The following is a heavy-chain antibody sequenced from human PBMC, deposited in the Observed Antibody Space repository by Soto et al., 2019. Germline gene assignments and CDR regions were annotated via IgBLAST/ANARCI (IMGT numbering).Heavy chain of an antibody. CDR1: RFTFDDYT. Sequence: TGRCLRLACASCRFTFDDYTMHWVRQAPGKGLEWVSLISWDGGSTYYADSVKGRFTISRDNSKNSLYLQMNSLRTEDTALYYCSKGGRVEMATPRGYYYYYGMDVWGQGTTVTVSS. CDR3: SKGGRVEMATPRGYYYYYGMDV. J-gene: IGHJ6*02. V-gene: IGHV3-43*01. CDR2: ISWDGGST. D-gene: IGHD5-12*01.